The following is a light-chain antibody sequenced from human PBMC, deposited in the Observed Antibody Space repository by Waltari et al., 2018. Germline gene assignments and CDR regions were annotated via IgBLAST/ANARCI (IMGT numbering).Light chain of an antibody. V-gene: IGLV2-14*03. CDR3: SSSSTFTTLVV. CDR1: SSDIGTSTY. CDR2: AVS. Sequence: QTALTQPASVSGSPGQSITISCTAASSDIGTSTYVSWYQQHPGKAPKLMIYAVSNRPSAVSDRFSGSKSANTASLTISGLRAEDEAYYYCSSSSTFTTLVVFGGGTKLTVL. J-gene: IGLJ2*01.